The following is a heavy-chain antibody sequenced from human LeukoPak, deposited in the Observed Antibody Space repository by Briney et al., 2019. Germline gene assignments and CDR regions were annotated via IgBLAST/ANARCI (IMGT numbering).Heavy chain of an antibody. Sequence: SETLSLTCIVSGGSVSSAGYYWSWIRQPPGKGLEWIGYIYYLETTNYNPSLKSRVIISVDTSKNQFSLKLSSVTAADTAVYYCASWGTVGGSFNWFDPWGQGTLVTVSS. CDR2: IYYLETT. J-gene: IGHJ5*02. V-gene: IGHV4-61*08. CDR1: GGSVSSAGYY. D-gene: IGHD6-19*01. CDR3: ASWGTVGGSFNWFDP.